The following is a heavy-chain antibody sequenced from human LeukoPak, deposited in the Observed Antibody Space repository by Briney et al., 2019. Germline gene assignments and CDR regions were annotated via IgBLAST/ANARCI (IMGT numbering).Heavy chain of an antibody. CDR3: ARDDYGDYGFFSLGRY. V-gene: IGHV3-21*01. CDR2: ISSSSSYI. J-gene: IGHJ4*02. CDR1: GFTFSSYS. D-gene: IGHD4-17*01. Sequence: GGSLRPSCAASGFTFSSYSMNWVRQAPGKGLEWVSSISSSSSYIYYADSVKGRFTISRDNAKNSLYLQMNSLRAEDTAVYYCARDDYGDYGFFSLGRYWGQGTLVTVSS.